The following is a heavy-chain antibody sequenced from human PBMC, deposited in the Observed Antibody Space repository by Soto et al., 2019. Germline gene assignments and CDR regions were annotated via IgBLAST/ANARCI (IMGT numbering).Heavy chain of an antibody. CDR2: ISTASSYI. CDR1: GFTFSSYE. D-gene: IGHD2-21*01. CDR3: ARDSAWGLWLDP. Sequence: GGSLRLSCAASGFTFSSYEMNWVRQAPGKGLEWVASISTASSYIYYADSVKGRFTISRDDAKTSLSLQMNGLRAEDTAVYYCARDSAWGLWLDPWGQGTLVTVYS. J-gene: IGHJ5*02. V-gene: IGHV3-21*01.